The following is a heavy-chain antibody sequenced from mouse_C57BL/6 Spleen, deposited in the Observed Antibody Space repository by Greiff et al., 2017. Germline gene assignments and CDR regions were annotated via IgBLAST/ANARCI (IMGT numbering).Heavy chain of an antibody. CDR1: GFSLTSYG. CDR2: IWSGGST. V-gene: IGHV2-2*01. CDR3: ATSYGNYDAMDY. Sequence: QVHVKQSGPGLVQPSQSLSITCTVSGFSLTSYGVHWVRQSPGKGLEWLGVIWSGGSTDYNAAFISRLSISKDNSKSQVFFKMNSLQADDTAIYYCATSYGNYDAMDYWGQGTSVTVSS. J-gene: IGHJ4*01. D-gene: IGHD2-1*01.